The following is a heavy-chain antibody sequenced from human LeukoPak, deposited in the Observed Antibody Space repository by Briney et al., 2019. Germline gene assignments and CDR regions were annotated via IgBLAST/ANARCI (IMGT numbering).Heavy chain of an antibody. J-gene: IGHJ4*02. Sequence: GGSLRLSYAASGFAVSTHFMSWVRQAPGKRLEWVSVIYADGSTYYADSVKGRFTISRDNSKNTLYLQMNSLRAEDTAVYYCARSGAGWFDYWGQGTLVTVSS. CDR1: GFAVSTHF. CDR3: ARSGAGWFDY. D-gene: IGHD6-19*01. V-gene: IGHV3-53*01. CDR2: IYADGST.